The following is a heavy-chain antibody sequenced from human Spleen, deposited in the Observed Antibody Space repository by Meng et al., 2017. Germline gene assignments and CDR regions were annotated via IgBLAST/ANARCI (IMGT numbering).Heavy chain of an antibody. CDR2: IYPGDSDT. J-gene: IGHJ4*02. CDR1: GYSFTNYW. D-gene: IGHD2-15*01. Sequence: GESLKISCKGSGYSFTNYWIGWARQMPGKGLEWMGIIYPGDSDTRYSPSFQGQVTISADKSISTAYLQWSSLKASDTAMYYCARYERVAYCSGGSCYQYGYFDYWGQGTLVTVSS. V-gene: IGHV5-51*01. CDR3: ARYERVAYCSGGSCYQYGYFDY.